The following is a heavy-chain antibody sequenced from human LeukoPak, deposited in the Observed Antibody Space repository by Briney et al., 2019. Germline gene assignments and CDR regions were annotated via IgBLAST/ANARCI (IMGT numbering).Heavy chain of an antibody. D-gene: IGHD3-22*01. CDR3: ARPNITSYYDSRGYDAFDV. CDR1: GYRFSAYW. Sequence: GESPQISCNGSGYRFSAYWIAWVRQLPGKGLEWMGIIYPDDSDTRYSPSFQGQVTISADKSVSTAYLQWSSLKASDTAMYFCARPNITSYYDSRGYDAFDVWGQGTIVTVSS. CDR2: IYPDDSDT. J-gene: IGHJ3*01. V-gene: IGHV5-51*01.